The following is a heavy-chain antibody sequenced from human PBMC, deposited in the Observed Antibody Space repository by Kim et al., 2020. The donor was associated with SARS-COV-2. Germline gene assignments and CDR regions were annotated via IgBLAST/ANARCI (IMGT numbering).Heavy chain of an antibody. CDR3: ARGGNYYGSGSYYCLDY. D-gene: IGHD3-10*01. CDR1: GFTFSSYW. Sequence: GGSLRLSCAASGFTFSSYWMSWVRQAPGKGLEWVANINHDGSEKNYVDSVKGRFTISRDNAKNSLYLQMNSLRAEDTAVYYCARGGNYYGSGSYYCLDYWGQGTLVTVSS. J-gene: IGHJ4*02. V-gene: IGHV3-7*01. CDR2: INHDGSEK.